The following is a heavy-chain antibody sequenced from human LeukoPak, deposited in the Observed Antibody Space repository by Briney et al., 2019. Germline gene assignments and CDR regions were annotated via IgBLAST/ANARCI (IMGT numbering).Heavy chain of an antibody. CDR2: MNPNSGNT. D-gene: IGHD1-26*01. V-gene: IGHV1-8*01. CDR3: ARWRASGSYTRGDY. J-gene: IGHJ4*01. Sequence: ASVKVSCKASGYTFTSYDINWVRQATGQGLEWMGWMNPNSGNTGYAQKFQGRVTMTRNTSISTAYMELSSLRSEDTAVYYCARWRASGSYTRGDYWGQEPWSPSPQ. CDR1: GYTFTSYD.